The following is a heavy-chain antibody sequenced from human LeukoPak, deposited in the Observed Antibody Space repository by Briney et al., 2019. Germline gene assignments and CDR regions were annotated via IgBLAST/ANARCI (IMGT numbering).Heavy chain of an antibody. V-gene: IGHV4-59*12. CDR3: ARGVTMIAYAFDI. J-gene: IGHJ3*02. CDR1: GGSISSYY. Sequence: SETLSLTCTVSGGSISSYYWSWIRQPPGKGLEWIGYIYYSGSTNYNPSLKSRVTISVDRSKNQFSLKLSSVTAADTAVYYCARGVTMIAYAFDIWGQGTMVTVSS. CDR2: IYYSGST. D-gene: IGHD3-22*01.